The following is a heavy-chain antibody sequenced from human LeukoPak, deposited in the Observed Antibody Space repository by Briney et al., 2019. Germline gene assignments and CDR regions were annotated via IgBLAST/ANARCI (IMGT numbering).Heavy chain of an antibody. V-gene: IGHV1-18*01. D-gene: IGHD2-2*01. Sequence: ASVKVSCKASGYTFTNYGISWVRQAPGQGLEWMGWISVYNGNTNYAQRLQGRVTMTTDTSTSTAYMELRSLRSDDTAVYYCARPRRCSSTTCTDAFDIWGQGTMVTVSS. CDR1: GYTFTNYG. CDR3: ARPRRCSSTTCTDAFDI. CDR2: ISVYNGNT. J-gene: IGHJ3*02.